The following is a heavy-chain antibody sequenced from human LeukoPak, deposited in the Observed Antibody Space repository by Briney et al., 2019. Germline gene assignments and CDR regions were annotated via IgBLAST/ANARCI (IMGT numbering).Heavy chain of an antibody. CDR3: ARTDYGDSRAKDDY. CDR2: IKQDGSEK. Sequence: PGGSLRLSCAASGFTFSSYWMSWVRQALGKGLEWVANIKQDGSEKYYVDSVKGRFTISRDNAKNSLYLQMNSLRAEDTAVYYCARTDYGDSRAKDDYWGQGTLVTVSS. J-gene: IGHJ4*02. D-gene: IGHD4-17*01. CDR1: GFTFSSYW. V-gene: IGHV3-7*01.